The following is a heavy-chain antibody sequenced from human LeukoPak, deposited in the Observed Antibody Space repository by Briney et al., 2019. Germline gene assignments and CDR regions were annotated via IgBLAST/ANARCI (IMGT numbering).Heavy chain of an antibody. D-gene: IGHD2-2*01. CDR1: GGSSRSGDYF. Sequence: SETLSLTCAVSGGSSRSGDYFWSWIRQPPGKGLEWIGHIHYSGNTYYNPSLKSRVSISVDTSKNQFSLKLSSVTAADTAVYYCARGSPYHYWGQGTLVTVSS. J-gene: IGHJ4*02. V-gene: IGHV4-30-4*01. CDR3: ARGSPYHY. CDR2: IHYSGNT.